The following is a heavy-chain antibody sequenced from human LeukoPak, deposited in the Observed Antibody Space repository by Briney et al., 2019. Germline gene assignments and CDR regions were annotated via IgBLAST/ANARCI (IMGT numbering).Heavy chain of an antibody. V-gene: IGHV4-4*07. CDR3: GRNGYSSSWYGGHFDY. CDR2: IYTSGST. CDR1: GGSISSYY. D-gene: IGHD6-13*01. J-gene: IGHJ4*02. Sequence: SETLSLTCTVSGGSISSYYWSWIRQPAGKGLEWIGRIYTSGSTNYNPSLKSRVTMSVDTSKNQFSLKLSSVTAADTAVYYCGRNGYSSSWYGGHFDYWAREPWSPSPQ.